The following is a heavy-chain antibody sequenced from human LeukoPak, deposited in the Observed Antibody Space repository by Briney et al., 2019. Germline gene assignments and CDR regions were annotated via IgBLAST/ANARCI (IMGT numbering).Heavy chain of an antibody. Sequence: GGSLRLSCAASGFTFSSYAMSWVRQAPGKGLEWVSSISSSSSYIYYADSVKGRFTISRDNAKNSLYLQMSSLRAEDTAVYYCARDFGDYYYYGMDVWGQGTTVTVSS. V-gene: IGHV3-21*01. D-gene: IGHD3-10*01. CDR1: GFTFSSYA. CDR2: ISSSSSYI. J-gene: IGHJ6*02. CDR3: ARDFGDYYYYGMDV.